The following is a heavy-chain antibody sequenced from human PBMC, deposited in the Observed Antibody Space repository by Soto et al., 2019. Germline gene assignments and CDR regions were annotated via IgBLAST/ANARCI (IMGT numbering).Heavy chain of an antibody. D-gene: IGHD3-22*01. CDR3: ARGGYDDSSGYYEGAFDI. V-gene: IGHV4-31*03. CDR2: IYYRVST. Sequence: QVQLQESGPGLVKPSQTLSLTCTVSGGSISSGGYYWSWIRQHPGKGLEWIGYIYYRVSTYYNPSLKSRVTIAVDTSKHQFSLKRSSVTAADTAVYYGARGGYDDSSGYYEGAFDIWGQGTMVTVSS. J-gene: IGHJ3*02. CDR1: GGSISSGGYY.